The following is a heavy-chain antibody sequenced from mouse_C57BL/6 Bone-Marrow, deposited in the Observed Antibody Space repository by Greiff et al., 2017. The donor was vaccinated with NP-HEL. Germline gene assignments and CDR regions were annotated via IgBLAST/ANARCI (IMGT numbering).Heavy chain of an antibody. CDR3: AREDYYGSSPFAY. CDR2: INYDGSST. V-gene: IGHV5-16*01. J-gene: IGHJ3*01. D-gene: IGHD1-1*01. Sequence: EVQLQESEGGLVQPGSSMKLSCTASGFTFSDYYMAWVRQVPEKGLEWVANINYDGSSTYYLDSLKSRFIISRDNAKNILYLQMSSLKSEDTATYYCAREDYYGSSPFAYWGQGTLVTVSA. CDR1: GFTFSDYY.